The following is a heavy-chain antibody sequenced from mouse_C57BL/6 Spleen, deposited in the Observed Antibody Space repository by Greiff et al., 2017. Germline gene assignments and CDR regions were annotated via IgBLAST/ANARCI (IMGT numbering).Heavy chain of an antibody. CDR2: IYPEDGDT. CDR3: TTWGTTVVAPYYYAMDY. CDR1: GYTFTSYW. V-gene: IGHV14-1*01. J-gene: IGHJ4*01. Sequence: VQLQQPGAELVKPGASVKLSCKASGYTFTSYWMHWVKQRPEQGLEWIGRIYPEDGDTEYAPKFQGKATMTADTSSHTAYLQLSSLTSEDTAVYYCTTWGTTVVAPYYYAMDYWGQGTSVTVSS. D-gene: IGHD1-1*01.